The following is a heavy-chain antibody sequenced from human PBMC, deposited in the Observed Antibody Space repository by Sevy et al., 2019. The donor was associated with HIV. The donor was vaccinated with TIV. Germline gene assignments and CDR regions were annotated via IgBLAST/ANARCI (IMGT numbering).Heavy chain of an antibody. CDR2: ISSTSTYI. V-gene: IGHV3-21*01. Sequence: GGSLRLSCGASGFTFNTYNFNWVRQAPRKGLECVSSISSTSTYIYYADSVRGRFTISRDNAKNSLYLQMNNLRAEDTAIYYCARDGGATDYGMDVWGLGTTVTVSS. D-gene: IGHD1-26*01. CDR1: GFTFNTYN. CDR3: ARDGGATDYGMDV. J-gene: IGHJ6*02.